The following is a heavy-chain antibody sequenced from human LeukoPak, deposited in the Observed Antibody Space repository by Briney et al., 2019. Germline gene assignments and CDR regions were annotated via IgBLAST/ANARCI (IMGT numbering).Heavy chain of an antibody. CDR1: GGSFTSYY. J-gene: IGHJ4*02. CDR3: ARLGSYFDY. Sequence: SETLSLTCTVSGGSFTSYYWSWIRQPPGKGLQWIGYIYYSGSVNYNPSLKSRVTISVDTSKNQFSLNLSSVTAADTAVYYCARLGSYFDYWGQGTQVTVSS. CDR2: IYYSGSV. V-gene: IGHV4-59*08.